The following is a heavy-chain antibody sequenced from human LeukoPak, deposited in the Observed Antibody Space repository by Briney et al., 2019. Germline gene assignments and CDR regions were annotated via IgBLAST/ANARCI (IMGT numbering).Heavy chain of an antibody. CDR3: ARGTRQQNRITIFGVVNYYYYMDV. D-gene: IGHD3-3*01. CDR1: GYTFTGYD. V-gene: IGHV1-8*01. J-gene: IGHJ6*03. CDR2: MNPNSGNT. Sequence: ASVKVSCTASGYTFTGYDINWVRQATGQGLEWMGWMNPNSGNTGYAQKFQGRVTMTRDTSTSTVYMELSSLRSEDTAVYYCARGTRQQNRITIFGVVNYYYYMDVWGKGTTVTVSS.